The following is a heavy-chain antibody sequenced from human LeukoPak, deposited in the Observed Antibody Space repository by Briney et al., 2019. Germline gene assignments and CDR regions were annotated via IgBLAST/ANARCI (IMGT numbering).Heavy chain of an antibody. CDR3: ARLRDYHYNYMDV. Sequence: PSETLSLTCTVSGGSMRSSNFYWGWIRQPPGKGLEWIGSIYYSGSSYYNPSLKSRVTISVDTSKNQFSLKLSSVTAADTAVYYCARLRDYHYNYMDVWGKGTTVTISS. V-gene: IGHV4-39*01. J-gene: IGHJ6*03. CDR2: IYYSGSS. CDR1: GGSMRSSNFY.